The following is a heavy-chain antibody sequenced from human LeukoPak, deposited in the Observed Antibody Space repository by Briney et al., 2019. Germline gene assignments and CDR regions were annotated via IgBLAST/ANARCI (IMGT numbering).Heavy chain of an antibody. CDR3: ARAMDYYDSSGLDY. D-gene: IGHD3-22*01. CDR2: ISYDGSNK. Sequence: PGGSLRLSCAASGFTFSSYAMQWVRPAPGKGLEGVAVISYDGSNKYYADSVKGRFTISRDNSKNTLYLQMNSLRAEDTAVYYCARAMDYYDSSGLDYWGQGTLVTVSS. V-gene: IGHV3-30-3*01. CDR1: GFTFSSYA. J-gene: IGHJ4*02.